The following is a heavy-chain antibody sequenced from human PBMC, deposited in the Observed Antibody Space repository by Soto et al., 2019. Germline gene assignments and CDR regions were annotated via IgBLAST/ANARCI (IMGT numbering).Heavy chain of an antibody. D-gene: IGHD3-3*01. Sequence: SETLSLTCTVSGDSVSSDSYYWSWIRQPPGKALEWIGYIYHDGTTSYNPSLQSRVTMSIDTSKNQFSLKLSSVTAADTAIYYCAREGGVLRLSNWLDPWGQGTLVTVSS. CDR2: IYHDGTT. J-gene: IGHJ5*02. CDR3: AREGGVLRLSNWLDP. V-gene: IGHV4-61*01. CDR1: GDSVSSDSYY.